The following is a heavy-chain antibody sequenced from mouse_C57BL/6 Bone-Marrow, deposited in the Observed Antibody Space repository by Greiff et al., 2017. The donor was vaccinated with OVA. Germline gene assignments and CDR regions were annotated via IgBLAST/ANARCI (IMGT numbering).Heavy chain of an antibody. CDR2: IRLKSDNYAT. CDR1: GFTFSNYW. J-gene: IGHJ4*01. V-gene: IGHV6-3*01. Sequence: EVNVVESGGGLVQPGGSMKLSCVASGFTFSNYWMNWVRQSPEKGLEWVAQIRLKSDNYATHYAESVKGRFTISRDDSKSSVYLQMNNLRAEDTGIYYCTVGRWLQGDAMDYWGQGTSVTVSS. D-gene: IGHD2-3*01. CDR3: TVGRWLQGDAMDY.